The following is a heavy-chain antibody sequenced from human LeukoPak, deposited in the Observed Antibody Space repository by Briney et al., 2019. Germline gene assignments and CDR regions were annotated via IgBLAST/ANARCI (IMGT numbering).Heavy chain of an antibody. CDR2: ISSSSSTV. D-gene: IGHD2/OR15-2a*01. CDR1: GFTFSSYS. Sequence: PGGSLRLSCAASGFTFSSYSMNWVRQAPGKGLEWVSYISSSSSTVYYADSVKGRLTISRDNAKNSLYLQMNSLRDEDTAVYYCARQRKRDSTDAFDIWGQGTMVTVSS. V-gene: IGHV3-48*02. CDR3: ARQRKRDSTDAFDI. J-gene: IGHJ3*02.